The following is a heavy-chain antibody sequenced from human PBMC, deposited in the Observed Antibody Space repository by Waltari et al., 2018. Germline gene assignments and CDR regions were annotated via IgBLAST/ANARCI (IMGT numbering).Heavy chain of an antibody. V-gene: IGHV1-8*01. Sequence: QVQLVQSGAEVKKPGASVKVSCKASGYTFTSYDINWVRQAPGQGLEWMGWMNPNSGNTGYAQKFQGRVTMTRNTSISTAYMELSSLRSEDTAVYYCARHAYSGSYYYYYYGMDVWGQGTTVTVSS. D-gene: IGHD1-26*01. CDR3: ARHAYSGSYYYYYYGMDV. CDR2: MNPNSGNT. J-gene: IGHJ6*02. CDR1: GYTFTSYD.